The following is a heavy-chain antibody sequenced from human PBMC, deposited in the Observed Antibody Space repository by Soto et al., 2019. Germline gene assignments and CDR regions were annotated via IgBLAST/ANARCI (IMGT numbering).Heavy chain of an antibody. D-gene: IGHD3-22*01. Sequence: GGSLRLSCAASGSTFSSYWMHWVRQAPGKGLVWVSRINSDGSSTSYADSVKGRFTISRDNAKNTPYLQMNSLRAEDTAVYYCARGGYYDSSGYTFDPWGQGTLVTVSS. V-gene: IGHV3-74*01. CDR3: ARGGYYDSSGYTFDP. J-gene: IGHJ5*02. CDR1: GSTFSSYW. CDR2: INSDGSST.